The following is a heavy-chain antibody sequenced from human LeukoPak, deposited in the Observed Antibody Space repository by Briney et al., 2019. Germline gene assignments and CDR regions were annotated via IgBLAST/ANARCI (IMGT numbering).Heavy chain of an antibody. V-gene: IGHV3-30*18. J-gene: IGHJ3*02. CDR3: ANALLYYYGSGSYFRVDAFDI. Sequence: GGSLRLSCAASGFTFSSYGMHWVRQAPGKGLEGVAVISYDGSNKYHADYVKGRFTISRDNSKNTLYLQMNSLRAEDTAVYYCANALLYYYGSGSYFRVDAFDIGGQGTMVTVSS. CDR1: GFTFSSYG. CDR2: ISYDGSNK. D-gene: IGHD3-10*01.